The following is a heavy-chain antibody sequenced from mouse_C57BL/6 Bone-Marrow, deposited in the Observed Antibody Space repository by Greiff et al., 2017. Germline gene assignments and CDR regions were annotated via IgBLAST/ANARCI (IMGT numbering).Heavy chain of an antibody. J-gene: IGHJ4*01. Sequence: EVKLMASGPGLVKPSQSLSLTCSVTGYSITSGYYWNWIRQFPGNKLEWMGYISYDGSNNYNPSLKNRISITRDTSKNQCFLKLNSVTTEDTATYYCARGVYYSNPYAMDYWGQGTSVTVSS. D-gene: IGHD2-5*01. V-gene: IGHV3-6*01. CDR3: ARGVYYSNPYAMDY. CDR2: ISYDGSN. CDR1: GYSITSGYY.